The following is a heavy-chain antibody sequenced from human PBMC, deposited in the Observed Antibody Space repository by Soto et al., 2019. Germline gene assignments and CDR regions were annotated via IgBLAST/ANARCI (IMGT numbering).Heavy chain of an antibody. D-gene: IGHD3-10*01. J-gene: IGHJ4*02. Sequence: VGSLRLSCSASGFTFSSYAMHWVRQAPGKGLEYVSAISSNGGSTYYADSVKGRFTISRDNSKNTLYLQMSSLRAEDTAVYYCVGLGERFGELRYIDYWGQGTLVTVSS. CDR3: VGLGERFGELRYIDY. CDR2: ISSNGGST. CDR1: GFTFSSYA. V-gene: IGHV3-64D*06.